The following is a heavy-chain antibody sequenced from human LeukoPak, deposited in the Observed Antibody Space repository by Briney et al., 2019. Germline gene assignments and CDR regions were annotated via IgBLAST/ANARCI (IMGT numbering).Heavy chain of an antibody. Sequence: GSLRLSCAASGFAFNSYSIKWVRQAPGKGLEWVSSITSRSSHIYYADSAKGRFTISRDNAKNSLDLQMSSLRAEDTAVYYCARVAQGASTENYYYYYMDVWGKGTTVTVSS. CDR1: GFAFNSYS. J-gene: IGHJ6*03. V-gene: IGHV3-21*01. D-gene: IGHD1-1*01. CDR3: ARVAQGASTENYYYYYMDV. CDR2: ITSRSSHI.